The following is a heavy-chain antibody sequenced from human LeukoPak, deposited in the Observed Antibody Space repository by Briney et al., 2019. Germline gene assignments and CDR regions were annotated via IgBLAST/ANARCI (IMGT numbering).Heavy chain of an antibody. J-gene: IGHJ4*02. CDR1: GGSISGSSYY. Sequence: SETLSLTCTVSGGSISGSSYYWGWLRQPPGKGLEWIGSIYYSGSTYYNPSPKSRVTISVDTSKNQFSLKLGSVTAADTAVYYCARLGLRAYWGQGTLVTVSS. CDR3: ARLGLRAY. V-gene: IGHV4-39*01. CDR2: IYYSGST.